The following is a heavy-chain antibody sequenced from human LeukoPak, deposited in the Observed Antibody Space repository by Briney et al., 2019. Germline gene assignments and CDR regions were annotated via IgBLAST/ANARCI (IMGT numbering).Heavy chain of an antibody. CDR3: ARGDGYAQRD. J-gene: IGHJ4*02. CDR2: INSDGSST. Sequence: GRSLRLSCAASGFTFSSYAMHWVRQAPGKGLVWVSRINSDGSSTSYADSVKGRLTISRDNAKNTLYLQMNSLRVEDTAVYYCARGDGYAQRDWGQGTLVTVSS. V-gene: IGHV3-74*01. D-gene: IGHD5-12*01. CDR1: GFTFSSYA.